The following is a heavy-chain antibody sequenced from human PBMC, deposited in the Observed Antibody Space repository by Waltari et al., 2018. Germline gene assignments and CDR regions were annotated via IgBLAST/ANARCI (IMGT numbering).Heavy chain of an antibody. J-gene: IGHJ6*02. CDR2: IYYSGST. Sequence: QVQLQESGPGLVKPSQTLSLTCTVTGGSISSGDYYWSWLRPPPGKGLEWIGYIYYSGSTYYNPSLKSRVTISVDTSKNQFSLKLSSVTAADTAVYYCARGYCSGGSCYYYYYGMDVWGQGTTVTVSS. CDR3: ARGYCSGGSCYYYYYGMDV. V-gene: IGHV4-30-4*08. D-gene: IGHD2-15*01. CDR1: GGSISSGDYY.